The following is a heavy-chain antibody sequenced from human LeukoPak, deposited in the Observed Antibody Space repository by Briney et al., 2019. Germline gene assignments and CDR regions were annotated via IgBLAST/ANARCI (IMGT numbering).Heavy chain of an antibody. Sequence: GASVKVSCKASGYTFTSYYMHWVRQAPGQGLEWMGIINPSGGSTSYAQKFQGRVTMTRDTSTSTVYMELSSLRSEDTAVYYCARGGLRYFDWLLGLDYWGQGTLVTVSS. CDR3: ARGGLRYFDWLLGLDY. CDR2: INPSGGST. CDR1: GYTFTSYY. J-gene: IGHJ4*02. D-gene: IGHD3-9*01. V-gene: IGHV1-46*01.